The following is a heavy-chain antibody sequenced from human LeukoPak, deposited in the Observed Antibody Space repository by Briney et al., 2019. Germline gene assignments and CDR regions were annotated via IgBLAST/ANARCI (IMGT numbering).Heavy chain of an antibody. CDR3: ATDPYGDYVSGDY. CDR2: IIPIFGTA. CDR1: GGTFSSYA. Sequence: ASVKVSCKASGGTFSSYAISWVRQAPGQGLEWMGGIIPIFGTANYAQKFQGRVTITADESTSTAYMELSSLRSEDTAVYYCATDPYGDYVSGDYWGQGTLVTVSS. J-gene: IGHJ4*02. V-gene: IGHV1-69*13. D-gene: IGHD4-17*01.